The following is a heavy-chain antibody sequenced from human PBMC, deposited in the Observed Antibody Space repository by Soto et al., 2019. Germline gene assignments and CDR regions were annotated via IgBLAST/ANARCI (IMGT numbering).Heavy chain of an antibody. D-gene: IGHD2-15*01. CDR1: GFTFSSYS. V-gene: IGHV3-48*02. J-gene: IGHJ4*02. Sequence: GGSLRLSCAASGFTFSSYSMNWVRQAPGKGLEWVSYISSSSSTIYYADSVKGRFTISRDNAKNSLYLQMNSLRDEDTAVYYCARSPLSSVAPYYFDYWGQGTLVTVSS. CDR3: ARSPLSSVAPYYFDY. CDR2: ISSSSSTI.